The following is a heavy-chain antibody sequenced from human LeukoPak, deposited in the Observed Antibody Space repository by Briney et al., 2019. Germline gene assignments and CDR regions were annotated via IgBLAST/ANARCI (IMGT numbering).Heavy chain of an antibody. Sequence: PERSLRLSCAASGFTFSNYAMHWVCQAPGKGLECVAVISYDGINKYYAASVKGPFTISSDNSKNTYLQPNSLRAEDTAVYYCARENLVRVCDYWGQGTLVTVSS. CDR1: GFTFSNYA. CDR2: ISYDGINK. V-gene: IGHV3-30-3*01. CDR3: ARENLVRVCDY. J-gene: IGHJ4*02. D-gene: IGHD3-10*01.